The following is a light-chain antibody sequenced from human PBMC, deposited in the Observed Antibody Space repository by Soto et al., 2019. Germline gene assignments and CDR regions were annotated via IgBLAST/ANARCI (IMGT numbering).Light chain of an antibody. CDR2: GAS. Sequence: EIVLTQSPGTLSLPPGERATLSCRASQSVSSSYLAWYQQKPGQAPRLLIYGASSRATGIPDRFSGSGSGTEFTLTISSLQSEDFAVYYCQQYDKWPPTFGQGTKVDIK. CDR3: QQYDKWPPT. J-gene: IGKJ1*01. CDR1: QSVSSSY. V-gene: IGKV3-20*01.